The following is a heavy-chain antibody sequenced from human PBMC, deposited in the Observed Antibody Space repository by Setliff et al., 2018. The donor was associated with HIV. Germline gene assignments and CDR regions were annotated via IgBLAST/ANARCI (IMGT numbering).Heavy chain of an antibody. D-gene: IGHD6-19*01. Sequence: PGGSLRLSCAASGFTFSTYRMNWVRQAPGKGLEWVSSISSSSSYIYYADSLKGRSTISRDNAKNSLYLQMNSLRAEDTAVYYCARAVHSGWYYFDYWGQGTLVTVSS. J-gene: IGHJ4*02. CDR2: ISSSSSYI. V-gene: IGHV3-21*01. CDR1: GFTFSTYR. CDR3: ARAVHSGWYYFDY.